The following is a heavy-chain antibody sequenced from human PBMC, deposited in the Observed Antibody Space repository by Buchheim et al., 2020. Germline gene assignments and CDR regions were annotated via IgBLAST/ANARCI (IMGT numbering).Heavy chain of an antibody. Sequence: QVQLVESGGGVVQPGRSLRLSCAASGFTFSSYAMHWVRQAPGKGLEWVAVISYDGSNKYYADSVKGRFTISRDNSKNTLYLQMNSRRAEDTAVYYCARDRPTGNYFDYWGQGTL. CDR3: ARDRPTGNYFDY. V-gene: IGHV3-30-3*01. CDR2: ISYDGSNK. D-gene: IGHD3-10*01. CDR1: GFTFSSYA. J-gene: IGHJ4*02.